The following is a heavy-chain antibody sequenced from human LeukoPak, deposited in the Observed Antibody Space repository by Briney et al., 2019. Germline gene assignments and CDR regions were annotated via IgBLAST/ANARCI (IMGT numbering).Heavy chain of an antibody. Sequence: GGSLRLSCAASGFTFDDYGMSWVRQAPGKGLEWVSGINWNGGSTGYAGSVKGRFTISRDNAKNSLYLQMNSLRAEDTALYYCARGLSYYDSSGYGGRFDYWGQGTLVTVSS. CDR2: INWNGGST. D-gene: IGHD3-22*01. V-gene: IGHV3-20*04. J-gene: IGHJ4*02. CDR1: GFTFDDYG. CDR3: ARGLSYYDSSGYGGRFDY.